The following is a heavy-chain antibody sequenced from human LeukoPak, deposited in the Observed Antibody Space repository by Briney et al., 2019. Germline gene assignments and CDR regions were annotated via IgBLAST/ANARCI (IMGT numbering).Heavy chain of an antibody. CDR2: IYHSGST. V-gene: IGHV4-38-2*02. CDR1: GYSISSGYY. Sequence: PSETLSLTCTVSGYSISSGYYWGWIRQPPGEGLEWIGSIYHSGSTYYNPSLKSRVTISVDTSKNQFSLKLSSVTAADTAVYYCASELTRIAARPGAFDIWGQGTMVTVSS. J-gene: IGHJ3*02. D-gene: IGHD6-6*01. CDR3: ASELTRIAARPGAFDI.